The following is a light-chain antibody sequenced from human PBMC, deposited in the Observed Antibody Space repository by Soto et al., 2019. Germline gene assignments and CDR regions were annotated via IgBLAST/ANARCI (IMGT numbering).Light chain of an antibody. V-gene: IGKV3-20*01. CDR1: QSVSSNY. CDR2: DAS. Sequence: IGLTQSPGTLSLSPGETATLSCRASQSVSSNYLAWYQQKPGQAPRRLIYDASTRATGIPERFSGSGSGTDFTLTINRLEPEDFAVYYCQQYGTSSPPTFGGGTKVDI. CDR3: QQYGTSSPPT. J-gene: IGKJ4*01.